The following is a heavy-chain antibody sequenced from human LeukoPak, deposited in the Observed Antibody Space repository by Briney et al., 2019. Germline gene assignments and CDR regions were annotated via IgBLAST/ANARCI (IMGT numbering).Heavy chain of an antibody. V-gene: IGHV1-18*01. CDR1: GYTFTCYG. CDR2: ISAYNGNT. Sequence: ASVKVSCKASGYTFTCYGISWVRQAPGQGLEWMGWISAYNGNTNYAQKLQGRVTMTTDTSTSTAYMELRSLRSDDTAVYYCARAKFPRVAAGIKYYYYMDVWGKGTTVTVSS. J-gene: IGHJ6*03. D-gene: IGHD1-14*01. CDR3: ARAKFPRVAAGIKYYYYMDV.